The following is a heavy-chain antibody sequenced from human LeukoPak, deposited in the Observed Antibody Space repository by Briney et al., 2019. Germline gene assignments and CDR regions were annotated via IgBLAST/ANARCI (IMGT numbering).Heavy chain of an antibody. Sequence: SETLSLTCTVSGGSISNYDWSWIRQPPGNRLEWIGYIYYSGSTDYNPSLKSRITISVDTSRNQLSLKLNSVTAADTAVYYCARATAIYEAFDYWGQGILVTVSS. J-gene: IGHJ4*02. CDR2: IYYSGST. CDR3: ARATAIYEAFDY. D-gene: IGHD2-21*02. CDR1: GGSISNYD. V-gene: IGHV4-59*01.